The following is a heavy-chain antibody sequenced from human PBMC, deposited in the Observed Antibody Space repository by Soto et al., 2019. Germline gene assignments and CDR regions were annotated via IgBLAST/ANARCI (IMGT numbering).Heavy chain of an antibody. CDR3: ASLGRHG. J-gene: IGHJ6*02. CDR1: GFTFSDSW. V-gene: IGHV3-7*01. D-gene: IGHD3-16*01. Sequence: GGSLRLSCAASGFTFSDSWMDWVRQAPGKGPEWVANIKQDGSEKNYVDSVKGRFTISRDNAKNSLYLQMNSLRAEDAAVYYCASLGRHGWGQGTTVTVSS. CDR2: IKQDGSEK.